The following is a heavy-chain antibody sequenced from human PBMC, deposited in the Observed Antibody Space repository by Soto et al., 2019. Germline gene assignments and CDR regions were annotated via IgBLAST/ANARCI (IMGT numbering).Heavy chain of an antibody. V-gene: IGHV1-18*01. Sequence: QVQLVQSGAEVKKPGASVKVSCKASGYTFTSYGISWVRQAPGQGLEWMGWISVYYGNTNYAQKLQGRVTMTTDTSTSTAYMELRSLRSDDTAVYYCARVYDFWSGYQTPFDYWGQGTLVTVSS. CDR1: GYTFTSYG. D-gene: IGHD3-3*01. CDR2: ISVYYGNT. CDR3: ARVYDFWSGYQTPFDY. J-gene: IGHJ4*02.